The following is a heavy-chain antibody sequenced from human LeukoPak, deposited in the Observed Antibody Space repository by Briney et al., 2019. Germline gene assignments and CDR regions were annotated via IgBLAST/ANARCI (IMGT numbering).Heavy chain of an antibody. V-gene: IGHV4-59*01. Sequence: SETLSLTCTVSGGSISSYYWSWIRQPPGKGLEWIGYIYYRGSTNYNPSLKSRVTISVDTSKNQFSLKLSSVTAADTAVYYCARVITDLPFLRYFDWLPSSNYYYYYMHVWGKGTTVTVSS. J-gene: IGHJ6*03. CDR3: ARVITDLPFLRYFDWLPSSNYYYYYMHV. CDR2: IYYRGST. D-gene: IGHD3-9*01. CDR1: GGSISSYY.